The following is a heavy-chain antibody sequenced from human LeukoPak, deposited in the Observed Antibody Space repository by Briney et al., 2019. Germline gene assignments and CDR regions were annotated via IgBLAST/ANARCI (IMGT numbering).Heavy chain of an antibody. D-gene: IGHD2-2*01. CDR1: GGSFSGYY. CDR3: ARHGLPYQLQEQGIQSFDP. J-gene: IGHJ5*02. Sequence: PSETLSLTCAVYGGSFSGYYWSWIRQPPGKGLEWIGEINHSGSTNYNPSLKSRVTISVDRSKNQISLRLSSVTAADTAVYYCARHGLPYQLQEQGIQSFDPWGQGTLVTVSS. CDR2: INHSGST. V-gene: IGHV4-34*01.